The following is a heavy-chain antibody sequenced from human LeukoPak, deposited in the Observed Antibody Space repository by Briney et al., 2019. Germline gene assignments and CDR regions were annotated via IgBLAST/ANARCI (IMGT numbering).Heavy chain of an antibody. Sequence: GGSLRLSCAASGFSFSSFGMHWVRQAPGKGLEWVAFIHYDGTNQYYADSVKGRFTISRDNFKNTLYLQMNSLRVEDTALYYCVNSGFDPWGQGTLVTVSS. CDR1: GFSFSSFG. D-gene: IGHD3-10*01. CDR2: IHYDGTNQ. V-gene: IGHV3-30*02. J-gene: IGHJ5*02. CDR3: VNSGFDP.